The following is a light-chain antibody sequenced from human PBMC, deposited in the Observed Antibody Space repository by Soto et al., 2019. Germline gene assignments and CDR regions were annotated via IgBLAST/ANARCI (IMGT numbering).Light chain of an antibody. CDR3: QRRSTRPIT. V-gene: IGKV3-11*01. CDR1: QSVSSY. J-gene: IGKJ5*01. CDR2: DAS. Sequence: EIVLTQSPATLSLSPGERATLSCRASQSVSSYLAWYQQKPGQAPRLLIYDASNRATGIPARFSGSGSGTDFTLTISSLEPEDFAVYYCQRRSTRPITFGQGTRLEIK.